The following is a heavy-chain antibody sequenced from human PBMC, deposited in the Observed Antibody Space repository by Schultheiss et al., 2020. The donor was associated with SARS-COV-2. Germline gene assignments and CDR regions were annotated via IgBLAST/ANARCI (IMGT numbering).Heavy chain of an antibody. D-gene: IGHD3-16*02. CDR1: GGSISSYY. CDR2: IYYSGST. V-gene: IGHV4-59*12. J-gene: IGHJ4*02. CDR3: ARDSVPDYDYVWGSYRYTGSLDY. Sequence: SETLSLTCTVSGGSISSYYWSWIRQPPGKGLEWIGYIYYSGSTNYNPSLKSRVTISVDTSKNQFSLKLSSVTAADTAVYYCARDSVPDYDYVWGSYRYTGSLDYWGQGTLVTVSS.